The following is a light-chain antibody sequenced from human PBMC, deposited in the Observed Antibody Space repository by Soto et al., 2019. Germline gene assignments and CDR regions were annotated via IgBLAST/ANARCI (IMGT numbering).Light chain of an antibody. V-gene: IGKV1-5*03. Sequence: DIQMTQSPSTLSASVGDRVTITCRASQSIDTWLAWYQQKPGRAPKLLIYKASSLESGVPSRFSGSGSGTEFTLTISSLQPDDFATYYCQQYKSYPRSFGQGTKVDIK. CDR2: KAS. J-gene: IGKJ1*01. CDR3: QQYKSYPRS. CDR1: QSIDTW.